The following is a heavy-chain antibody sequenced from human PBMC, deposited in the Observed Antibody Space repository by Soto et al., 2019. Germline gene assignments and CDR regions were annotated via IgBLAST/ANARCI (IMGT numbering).Heavy chain of an antibody. D-gene: IGHD3-3*01. J-gene: IGHJ3*02. CDR3: AKHSRTNDFWSSAVKGAFDI. Sequence: PGGSLRLSCAASGFTVSSSYLTWVRQAPGKGLEWVAILYTGTDTVYADSVKGRFTISRDNSRNTLYLQMNSLRAEDTAVYFCAKHSRTNDFWSSAVKGAFDIWGQGTMVTVSS. CDR1: GFTVSSSY. CDR2: LYTGTDT. V-gene: IGHV3-53*01.